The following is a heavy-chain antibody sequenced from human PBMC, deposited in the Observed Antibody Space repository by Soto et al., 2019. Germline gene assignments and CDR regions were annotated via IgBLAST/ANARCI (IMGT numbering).Heavy chain of an antibody. V-gene: IGHV4-59*01. CDR3: ARRYCSTTNCYPFDY. J-gene: IGHJ4*02. D-gene: IGHD2-2*01. Sequence: SDALSLPCTVSAGSISSFYWSWIRQPPGKGLEWIGYIYYSGSTNYNPSLKGRVTISVDTSKNQFSLKLSSVTAADTAVYYCARRYCSTTNCYPFDYWGQGTPVTVSS. CDR1: AGSISSFY. CDR2: IYYSGST.